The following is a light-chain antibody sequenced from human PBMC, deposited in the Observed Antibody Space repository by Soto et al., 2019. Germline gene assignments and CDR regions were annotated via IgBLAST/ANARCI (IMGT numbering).Light chain of an antibody. CDR3: QQYNVYPLT. J-gene: IGKJ1*01. CDR2: KAS. Sequence: DIQMTQSPSTLSASVGDRVTITCRASESISDWLAWYQQKPGKAPNLLIQKASTLKSGVPSRFSGSGSGTDFTLTIGSLQPDDFATYYCQQYNVYPLTFGQGTQVEVK. CDR1: ESISDW. V-gene: IGKV1-5*03.